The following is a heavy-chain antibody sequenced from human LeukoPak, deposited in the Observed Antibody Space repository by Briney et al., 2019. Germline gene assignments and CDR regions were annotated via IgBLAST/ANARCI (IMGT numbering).Heavy chain of an antibody. D-gene: IGHD3-10*01. CDR2: TYYRSKWYN. J-gene: IGHJ5*02. V-gene: IGHV6-1*01. CDR3: ARGSRGYYYGSGRTTDWFDP. CDR1: GDSVSSNSAA. Sequence: SQTLSLTCAISGDSVSSNSAAWNWIRQSPSRGLEWLGSTYYRSKWYNDYAVSVKSQITINPDTSKNQFSLQLNSVTPEDTAVYYCARGSRGYYYGSGRTTDWFDPWGQGTLVTVSS.